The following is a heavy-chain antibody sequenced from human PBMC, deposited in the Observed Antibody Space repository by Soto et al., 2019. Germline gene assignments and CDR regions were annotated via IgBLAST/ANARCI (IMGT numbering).Heavy chain of an antibody. J-gene: IGHJ3*02. CDR3: ARDDRSTDAFDT. V-gene: IGHV4-31*03. Sequence: SETLSLTCTVSGGSISSGGYYWSWIRQHPGKGLEWIGYIYYSGSTYYNPSLKSRVTISVDTSKNQFSLKLSSVTAADTAVYYCARDDRSTDAFDTWGQGTMVTVSS. CDR1: GGSISSGGYY. CDR2: IYYSGST.